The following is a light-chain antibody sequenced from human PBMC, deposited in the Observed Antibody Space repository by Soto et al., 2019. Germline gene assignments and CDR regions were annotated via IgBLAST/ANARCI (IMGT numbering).Light chain of an antibody. CDR1: SSNIGARSD. CDR3: QSYDSSLSGYV. J-gene: IGLJ1*01. Sequence: QYALTQPPSVSGAPGQRVTLSCTRSSSNIGARSDLHWYQQLPGTAPKLLIYGNSNRPSGVPDRFSGSKSGTSASLAITGLQAEDEADYYCQSYDSSLSGYVFGTGTKVTVL. CDR2: GNS. V-gene: IGLV1-40*01.